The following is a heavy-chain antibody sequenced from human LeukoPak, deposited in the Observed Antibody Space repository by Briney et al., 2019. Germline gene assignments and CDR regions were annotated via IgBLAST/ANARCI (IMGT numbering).Heavy chain of an antibody. CDR1: GYTFTSYG. Sequence: ASVKVSCNASGYTFTSYGISWVRQAPGQGLEWMGWISAYNGNTNYAQKLQGRVTMTTDKSTSTAYMELRSLRSDDTAVYYCARDTLLGYCSGGSCYSEDYWGQGTLVTVSS. CDR3: ARDTLLGYCSGGSCYSEDY. J-gene: IGHJ4*02. CDR2: ISAYNGNT. D-gene: IGHD2-15*01. V-gene: IGHV1-18*01.